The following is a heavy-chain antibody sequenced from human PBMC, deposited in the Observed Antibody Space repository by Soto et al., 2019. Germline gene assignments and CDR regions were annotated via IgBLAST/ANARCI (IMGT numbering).Heavy chain of an antibody. CDR3: ARVISYHYGMDV. Sequence: SETLSLTGNVAGGSIGTYYWNWFRQPAGKGLEWIGYVYYTGSTNYNPSLEGRATISVDSSKKQVSLNLRSVTAADSPTYYCARVISYHYGMDVWGQGITVTVSS. J-gene: IGHJ6*02. D-gene: IGHD3-16*01. V-gene: IGHV4-59*01. CDR2: VYYTGST. CDR1: GGSIGTYY.